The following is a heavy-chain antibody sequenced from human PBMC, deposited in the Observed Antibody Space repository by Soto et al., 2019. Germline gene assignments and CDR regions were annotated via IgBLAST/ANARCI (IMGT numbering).Heavy chain of an antibody. Sequence: QVYLVQSGAEVKKHGASVKLSCKATGYTFSSYGISWVRQAPGQGLEWMGWTNTYTGDTIYAQKFQGRVSMTTDVLTTTSYMELRSLKSDDTAVDFCARFNAHCSGGTCYSDYWGQGTLVTVSS. V-gene: IGHV1-18*01. CDR1: GYTFSSYG. CDR3: ARFNAHCSGGTCYSDY. CDR2: TNTYTGDT. D-gene: IGHD2-15*01. J-gene: IGHJ4*02.